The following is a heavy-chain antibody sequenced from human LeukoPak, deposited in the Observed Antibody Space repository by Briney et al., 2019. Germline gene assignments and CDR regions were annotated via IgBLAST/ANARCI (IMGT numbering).Heavy chain of an antibody. CDR3: ARDSYYYDSSGYRGGGFY. CDR2: IYYSGST. Sequence: PSETLSLTCTVSGGSISSGDYYWSWIRQPPGKGLEWIGYIYYSGSTYYNPSLKSRVTISVDTSKNQFSLKLSSVTAADTAVYYCARDSYYYDSSGYRGGGFYWGQGTLVTVSS. CDR1: GGSISSGDYY. V-gene: IGHV4-30-4*01. D-gene: IGHD3-22*01. J-gene: IGHJ4*02.